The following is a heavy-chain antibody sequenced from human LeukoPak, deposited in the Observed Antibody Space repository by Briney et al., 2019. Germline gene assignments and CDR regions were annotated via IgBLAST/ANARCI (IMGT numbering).Heavy chain of an antibody. D-gene: IGHD6-13*01. Sequence: GVSLRLSCAASGFTVSNNYMTWVRQAAGKGLEWVSIIYGDGATHYADSVEGRFIISRDNSKNTLDLQMHSLRVEDTALYYCAKGGAPSSRYAPWWFDPWGQGTLDTVSS. CDR3: AKGGAPSSRYAPWWFDP. J-gene: IGHJ5*02. CDR2: IYGDGAT. V-gene: IGHV3-66*01. CDR1: GFTVSNNY.